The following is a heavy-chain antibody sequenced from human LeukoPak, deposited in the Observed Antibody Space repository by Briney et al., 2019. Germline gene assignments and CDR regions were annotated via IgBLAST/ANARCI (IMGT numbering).Heavy chain of an antibody. V-gene: IGHV3-30*02. J-gene: IGHJ6*03. Sequence: PGGSLRLSCAASGFTFSSYGMHWVRQAPGKGLEWVAFIRYDGSNKYYADSVKGRFTISRDNSKNTLYLQMNSLRAEDTAVYYCAKVAPHDSILTGYYPDYYYYYMDVWGKGTTVTISS. CDR2: IRYDGSNK. CDR1: GFTFSSYG. D-gene: IGHD3-9*01. CDR3: AKVAPHDSILTGYYPDYYYYYMDV.